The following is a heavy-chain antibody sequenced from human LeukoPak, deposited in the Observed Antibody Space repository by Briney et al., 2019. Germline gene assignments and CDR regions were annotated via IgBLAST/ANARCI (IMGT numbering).Heavy chain of an antibody. CDR1: GYTFTGYY. Sequence: GASVKVSCKASGYTFTGYYIHWVRQAPGQGLEWMGWVNPNSGGPNYAQKFQGRVTMTRDTSISTAYMELSRLRSDDTAVYYCARDQGDIVVVPAAEFDYWGQGTLVTVSS. D-gene: IGHD2-2*01. J-gene: IGHJ4*02. CDR2: VNPNSGGP. CDR3: ARDQGDIVVVPAAEFDY. V-gene: IGHV1-2*02.